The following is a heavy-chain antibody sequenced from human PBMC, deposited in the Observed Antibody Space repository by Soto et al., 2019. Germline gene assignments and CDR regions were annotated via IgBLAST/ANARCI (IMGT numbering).Heavy chain of an antibody. D-gene: IGHD1-1*01. J-gene: IGHJ4*02. Sequence: QITLKESGPTLVKPTETLTLTCSFSGFSLTARPMGVGWIRQAPGKALECLALIYWDDDKRYSPSLSTRLAITKDTSKNQVVRTMTNVGPMDTATYDCAHRRGGIAWNDGDFDSWGQGTLVTVSS. CDR2: IYWDDDK. CDR3: AHRRGGIAWNDGDFDS. V-gene: IGHV2-5*02. CDR1: GFSLTARPMG.